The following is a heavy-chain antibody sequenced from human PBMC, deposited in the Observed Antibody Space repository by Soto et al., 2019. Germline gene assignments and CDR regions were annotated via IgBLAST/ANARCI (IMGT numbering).Heavy chain of an antibody. D-gene: IGHD3-22*01. CDR1: GFTVSSNY. V-gene: IGHV3-66*01. CDR2: IYSGGST. CDR3: ARDVTDSSGYPEYFQH. Sequence: EVQLVESGGGLVQPGGSLRLSCAASGFTVSSNYMSWVRQAPGKGLEWVSVIYSGGSTYYADSVKGRFTISRDNSKNTLYLQMNSLRAEDTAVYYCARDVTDSSGYPEYFQHWGQGTLVTVSS. J-gene: IGHJ1*01.